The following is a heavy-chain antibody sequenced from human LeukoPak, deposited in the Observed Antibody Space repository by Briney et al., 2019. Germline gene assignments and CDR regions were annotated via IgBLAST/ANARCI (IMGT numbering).Heavy chain of an antibody. Sequence: SETLSLTSAVSGYSISSGYYWGWIRQPPGKGLEWIGSMYHSGSTYYNPSLKSRVTLSVDTSKNQISLKLSSVSAADTAVYYCARDSFGYDSSGYSPFDYWGQGALVTVSS. CDR3: ARDSFGYDSSGYSPFDY. J-gene: IGHJ4*02. CDR2: MYHSGST. D-gene: IGHD3-22*01. CDR1: GYSISSGYY. V-gene: IGHV4-38-2*02.